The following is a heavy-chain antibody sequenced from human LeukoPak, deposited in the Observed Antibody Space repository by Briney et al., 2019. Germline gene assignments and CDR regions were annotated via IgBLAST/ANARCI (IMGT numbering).Heavy chain of an antibody. J-gene: IGHJ4*02. CDR3: VRDLGISGWYAPPLGYFDS. D-gene: IGHD6-19*01. CDR2: INPKSGGT. CDR1: GYTFSAYC. V-gene: IGHV1-2*02. Sequence: GASVKVSCKASGYTFSAYCMHWVRQAPGQGLEWMGWINPKSGGTNYAQQFQDRVTMTRDTSISSTYMELSRLKSDDTAVYYCVRDLGISGWYAPPLGYFDSWGQGTLVIVSS.